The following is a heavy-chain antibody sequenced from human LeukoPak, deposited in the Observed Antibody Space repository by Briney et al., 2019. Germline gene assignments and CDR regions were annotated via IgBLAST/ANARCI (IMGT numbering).Heavy chain of an antibody. Sequence: GGSLRLSCAASGFTFSSYGMDWVRQAPGKGLAWVSFIRYDGSNKFHADSVKGRFTVSRDNSKNTLYLQMNSLRAEDTAVYYCAKDQDGSGAFDIWGQGTMVTVPS. V-gene: IGHV3-30*02. J-gene: IGHJ3*02. CDR2: IRYDGSNK. CDR3: AKDQDGSGAFDI. CDR1: GFTFSSYG.